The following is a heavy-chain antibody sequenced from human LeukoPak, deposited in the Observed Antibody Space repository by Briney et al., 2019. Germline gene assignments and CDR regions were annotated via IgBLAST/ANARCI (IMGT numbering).Heavy chain of an antibody. CDR3: AKTSLSDASGHYYYMDV. D-gene: IGHD3-3*01. CDR2: ISRSGRST. CDR1: GFTFSNYG. J-gene: IGHJ6*03. V-gene: IGHV3-23*01. Sequence: PGGSLRLSCAASGFTFSNYGMTWVRQAPGKGLEWVSAISRSGRSTYFADSVRGRFSISRDNSQNTVSLQVNNLRTEDTALYYCAKTSLSDASGHYYYMDVWGKGTTVTVSS.